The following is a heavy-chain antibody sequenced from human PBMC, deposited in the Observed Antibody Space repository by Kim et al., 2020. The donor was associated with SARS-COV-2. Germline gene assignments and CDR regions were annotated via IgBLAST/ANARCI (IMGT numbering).Heavy chain of an antibody. CDR1: GYTFTSYL. D-gene: IGHD1-7*01. CDR3: ARESPGTYYFDY. CDR2: INPSGTYT. J-gene: IGHJ4*02. Sequence: ASVKVSCKASGYTFTSYLVHWVRQAPGQGLEWMGIINPSGTYTNYAQKFQVSITMTRDTSTSTVYMELSSLRSEDTAVYYCARESPGTYYFDYWGQGTLV. V-gene: IGHV1-46*01.